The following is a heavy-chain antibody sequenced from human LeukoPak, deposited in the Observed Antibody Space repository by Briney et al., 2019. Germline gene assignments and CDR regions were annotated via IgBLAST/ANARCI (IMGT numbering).Heavy chain of an antibody. J-gene: IGHJ6*03. V-gene: IGHV4-38-2*01. CDR3: ARQITGYYYYYMGV. CDR1: GYSISSGYY. D-gene: IGHD3-16*01. Sequence: PSETLSLTCAVSGYSISSGYYWGWIRQPPGKGLEWIGSIYHSGSTYYNPSLKSRVTISVGTSKNQFSLKLSSVTAADTAVYYCARQITGYYYYYMGVWGKGTTVTVSS. CDR2: IYHSGST.